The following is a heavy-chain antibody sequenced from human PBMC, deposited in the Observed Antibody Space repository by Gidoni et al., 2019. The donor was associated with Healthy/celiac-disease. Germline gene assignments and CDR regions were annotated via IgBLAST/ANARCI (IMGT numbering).Heavy chain of an antibody. CDR2: IWYDGSNK. CDR1: GFTFSSYG. V-gene: IGHV3-33*01. Sequence: QVQLVESGGGVVQPGRSLRLSCAASGFTFSSYGMHWVRQAPGKGLEWVAVIWYDGSNKYYADSVKGRFTISRDNSKNTLYLQMNSLRAEDTAVYYCARDFRDIVVVTATTPGGAFDIWGQGTMVTVSS. D-gene: IGHD2-21*02. J-gene: IGHJ3*02. CDR3: ARDFRDIVVVTATTPGGAFDI.